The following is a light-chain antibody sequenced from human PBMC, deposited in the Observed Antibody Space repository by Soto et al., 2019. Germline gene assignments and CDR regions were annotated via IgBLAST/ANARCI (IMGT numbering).Light chain of an antibody. CDR1: QSVRSRY. V-gene: IGKV3-20*01. Sequence: EIVLTQSPGTLSLSPGERATLSCRASQSVRSRYLAWYQQKPGQAPRLLIYGASSRATGIPDRFSGSGSGTDFTLTISRLEPEDFAVYYCQQYNNWQGTFGQGTKVDIK. CDR2: GAS. J-gene: IGKJ1*01. CDR3: QQYNNWQGT.